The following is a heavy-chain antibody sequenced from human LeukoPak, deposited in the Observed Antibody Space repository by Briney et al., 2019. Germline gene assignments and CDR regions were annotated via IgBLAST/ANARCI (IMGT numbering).Heavy chain of an antibody. CDR2: IYHSGST. CDR3: ARGRYYYDSSLRDYYYYYMDV. V-gene: IGHV4-4*02. D-gene: IGHD3-22*01. CDR1: GGSISSSNW. J-gene: IGHJ6*03. Sequence: MPSETLSLTCAASGGSISSSNWWSWVRQPPGKGLEWIGEIYHSGSTNYNPSLKSRVTISVDTSKNQFSLKLSSVTAADTAVYYCARGRYYYDSSLRDYYYYYMDVWGKGTTVTISS.